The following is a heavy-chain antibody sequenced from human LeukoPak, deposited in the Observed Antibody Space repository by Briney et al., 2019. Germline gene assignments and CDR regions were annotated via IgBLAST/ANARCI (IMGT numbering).Heavy chain of an antibody. CDR1: GGSFSGHY. V-gene: IGHV4-34*01. J-gene: IGHJ4*02. Sequence: PSGTLSLTCAVYGGSFSGHYWSWIRQPPGKGLEWIGEINHSGSTNYNPSLKSRVTISVDTSKNQFSLKLSSVTAADTAVYYCARGRPITGTDYWGQGTLVTVSS. D-gene: IGHD1-20*01. CDR3: ARGRPITGTDY. CDR2: INHSGST.